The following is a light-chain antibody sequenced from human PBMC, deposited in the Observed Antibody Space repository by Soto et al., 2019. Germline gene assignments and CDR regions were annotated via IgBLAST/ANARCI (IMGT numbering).Light chain of an antibody. J-gene: IGKJ3*01. Sequence: EIVLTQSPGTLSLSPGERATLSCRASQSVGTTFLAWYQQKAGRPPRLLIYGASTRATGIPDRFSGSGSGTDFTLTISRLEPEDFAVYYCQQYGTSPFTFCPGTKWDIK. CDR2: GAS. CDR1: QSVGTTF. CDR3: QQYGTSPFT. V-gene: IGKV3-20*01.